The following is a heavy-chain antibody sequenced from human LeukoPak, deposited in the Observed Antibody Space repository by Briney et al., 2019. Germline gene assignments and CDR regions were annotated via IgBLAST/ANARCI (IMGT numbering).Heavy chain of an antibody. Sequence: GGSLRLSCAASGFTVSSNSMSWVRLAPGKGLEWVSVIYGGTTTSYADSVKGRFTISRDSSNNTLYLQVNSLRADDTAVYYCARVGCSSTSCYSFDSWGQGTLVTVSS. V-gene: IGHV3-66*02. CDR2: IYGGTTT. CDR1: GFTVSSNS. CDR3: ARVGCSSTSCYSFDS. D-gene: IGHD2-2*01. J-gene: IGHJ4*02.